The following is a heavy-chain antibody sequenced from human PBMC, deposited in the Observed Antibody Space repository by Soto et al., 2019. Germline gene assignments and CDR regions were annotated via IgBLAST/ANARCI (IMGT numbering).Heavy chain of an antibody. J-gene: IGHJ4*02. D-gene: IGHD3-3*01. CDR3: ARWYYDFWSGQEYDY. V-gene: IGHV1-18*01. CDR1: GYTFTSYG. Sequence: QVQLVQSGAEVKKPGASVKVSCKASGYTFTSYGISWVRQAPGQGREWMGWISAYNGNTNYAQKLQGRVTMTTDTSTSTADMELRSLRSDDTAVYYCARWYYDFWSGQEYDYWGQGTLVTVSS. CDR2: ISAYNGNT.